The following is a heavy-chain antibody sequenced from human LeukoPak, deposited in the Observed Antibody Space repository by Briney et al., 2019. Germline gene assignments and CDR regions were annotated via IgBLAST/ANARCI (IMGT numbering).Heavy chain of an antibody. V-gene: IGHV3-23*01. CDR3: ARVGSYYYYMDV. Sequence: PGGTPRLSCAASGFTFSSYGMSWVRQAPGKGLEWVSAISGSGGSTYYADSVKGRFTISRDNAKNSLYLQMNSLRAEDTAVYYCARVGSYYYYMDVWGKGTTVTVSS. CDR2: ISGSGGST. J-gene: IGHJ6*03. D-gene: IGHD6-25*01. CDR1: GFTFSSYG.